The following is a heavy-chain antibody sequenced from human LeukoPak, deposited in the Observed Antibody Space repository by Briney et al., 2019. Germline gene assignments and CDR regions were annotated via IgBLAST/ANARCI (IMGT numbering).Heavy chain of an antibody. D-gene: IGHD5-18*01. CDR2: IYYSGSA. J-gene: IGHJ4*02. V-gene: IGHV4-39*02. CDR3: ARDTWDTTMVHKGY. CDR1: GGSISSSSYY. Sequence: PSETLSLTCTVSGGSISSSSYYWGWIRQPPVKGLEWIGSIYYSGSAYYNPSLKSRVTISVDTSKNLFSLKLSSVTAADTAVYYCARDTWDTTMVHKGYWGQGTLVTVSS.